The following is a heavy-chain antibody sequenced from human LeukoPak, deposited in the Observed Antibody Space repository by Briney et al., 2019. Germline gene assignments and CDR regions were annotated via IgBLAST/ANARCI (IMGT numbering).Heavy chain of an antibody. Sequence: GASVKVSCKASGYTFTSYYMHWVRRAPGQGLEWMGIINPSGGSTSYAQKFQGRVTMTRDMSTSTVYMELSSLRSEDTAVYYCARRYYYGSGSSHLLYYFDYWGQGTLVTVSS. CDR1: GYTFTSYY. V-gene: IGHV1-46*01. CDR3: ARRYYYGSGSSHLLYYFDY. J-gene: IGHJ4*02. CDR2: INPSGGST. D-gene: IGHD3-10*01.